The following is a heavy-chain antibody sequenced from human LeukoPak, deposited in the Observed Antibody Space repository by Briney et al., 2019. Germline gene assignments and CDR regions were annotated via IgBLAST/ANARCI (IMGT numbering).Heavy chain of an antibody. D-gene: IGHD3-10*01. Sequence: PGGSLRLSCAASGFTFDDYAMHWVRQAPGKGLEWVSLINGDGGSTYYADSVKGRFTISRDNSKNSLYLQMNSLRTEDTALYYCAKDFSSGTYYPYYYYGMDVWGQRTTVTVSS. J-gene: IGHJ6*02. CDR1: GFTFDDYA. CDR2: INGDGGST. CDR3: AKDFSSGTYYPYYYYGMDV. V-gene: IGHV3-43*02.